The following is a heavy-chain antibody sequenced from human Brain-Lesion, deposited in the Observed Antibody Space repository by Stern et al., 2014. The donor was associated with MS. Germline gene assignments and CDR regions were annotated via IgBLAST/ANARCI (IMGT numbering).Heavy chain of an antibody. D-gene: IGHD1-26*01. CDR2: FVPDDGET. V-gene: IGHV1-24*01. J-gene: IGHJ4*02. Sequence: VQLVEYGAEVKKPGDSVKVSCKVSGYTVTEFYLHWVRQAPSKGLEWMGGFVPDDGETIYAQKVLGRGTMPEAPSKDPHSMELCSLISEDSAVYYCATLSPGAGGNYYRHFDYWGQGSLVTVSS. CDR3: ATLSPGAGGNYYRHFDY. CDR1: GYTVTEFY.